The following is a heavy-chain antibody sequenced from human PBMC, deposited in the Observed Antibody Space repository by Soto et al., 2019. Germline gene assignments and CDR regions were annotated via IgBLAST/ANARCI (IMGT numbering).Heavy chain of an antibody. CDR1: GFPFTSLA. CDR3: ATYCSGGSCYSGYYYGMDV. Sequence: SVKVSFKASGFPFTSLAFQWVRQARGQRLEWIGWIVVGSGNTNYAQKFQERVTITRDMSTSTAYMELSSLRPEDTAVYYCATYCSGGSCYSGYYYGMDVWGQGTTVTVSS. D-gene: IGHD2-15*01. J-gene: IGHJ6*01. V-gene: IGHV1-58*01. CDR2: IVVGSGNT.